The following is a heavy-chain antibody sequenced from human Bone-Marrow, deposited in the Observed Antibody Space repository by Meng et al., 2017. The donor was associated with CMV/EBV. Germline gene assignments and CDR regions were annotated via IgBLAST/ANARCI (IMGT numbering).Heavy chain of an antibody. CDR2: ISYDGSNK. Sequence: GGSLRLSCAASGFTFSSYAMHWVRQAPGKGLEGVVVISYDGSNKYYADSVKGRFTISRDNPKNSLYLQMTSLRAEDTAVYYCARDSRRFVELSPLGWGQGTLVTVSS. J-gene: IGHJ4*02. V-gene: IGHV3-30-3*01. CDR1: GFTFSSYA. CDR3: ARDSRRFVELSPLG. D-gene: IGHD3-10*01.